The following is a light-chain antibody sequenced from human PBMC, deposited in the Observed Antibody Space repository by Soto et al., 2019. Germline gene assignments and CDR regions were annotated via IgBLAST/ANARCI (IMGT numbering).Light chain of an antibody. CDR1: QVISRY. CDR2: AAS. Sequence: DIQLTQSPSFLSASVGDRVTITCRASQGASQVISRYLAWYQQKPGKAPKLLIYAASTLQSGVPSRFSGSGSGTEFTLTISSLQPEDFATYYCQQLNSYPPMYTFGQGTKLEIK. J-gene: IGKJ2*01. V-gene: IGKV1-9*01. CDR3: QQLNSYPPMYT.